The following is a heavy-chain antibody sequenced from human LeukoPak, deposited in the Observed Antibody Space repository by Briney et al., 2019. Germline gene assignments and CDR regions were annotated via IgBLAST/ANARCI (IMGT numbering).Heavy chain of an antibody. D-gene: IGHD6-6*01. J-gene: IGHJ4*02. CDR1: GFTFSNYG. CDR2: IYYDGSKT. Sequence: PGRSLRLSCAASGFTFSNYGMHWVRQAPGKGLEWVALIYYDGSKTYYADSVRGRFTISRDNSKNTQYLRMNSLRVEDTAVYYCAGGVGSSSSDPPLDYWGQGTQVTVSS. CDR3: AGGVGSSSSDPPLDY. V-gene: IGHV3-33*01.